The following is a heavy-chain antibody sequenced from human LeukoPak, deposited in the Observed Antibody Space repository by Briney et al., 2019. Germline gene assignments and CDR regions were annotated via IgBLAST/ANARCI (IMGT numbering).Heavy chain of an antibody. J-gene: IGHJ5*02. V-gene: IGHV1-18*01. Sequence: ASVKVSCKASGYTFTSYGISWVRQAPGQGLEWMGWNSAYNGNTNYAQKLQGRVTMTTDTSTSTAYMELRSLRSDDTAVYYCARDFDSSSWYSLYWFDPWGQGTLVTVSS. D-gene: IGHD6-13*01. CDR1: GYTFTSYG. CDR3: ARDFDSSSWYSLYWFDP. CDR2: NSAYNGNT.